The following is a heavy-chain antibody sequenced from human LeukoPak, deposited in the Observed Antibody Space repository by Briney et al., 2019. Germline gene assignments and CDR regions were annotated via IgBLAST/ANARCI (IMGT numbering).Heavy chain of an antibody. D-gene: IGHD3-22*01. CDR2: IYPGDSDT. Sequence: GESLKISCKGSGYSFTNYWIGWLRQMPGKGLEWMGIIYPGDSDTRYSPSFQGQVTISADKSISTAYLQWSSLKASDTAMYYCARHRGHYYDSSGYYYDYWGQGTLVTVSS. J-gene: IGHJ4*02. V-gene: IGHV5-51*01. CDR3: ARHRGHYYDSSGYYYDY. CDR1: GYSFTNYW.